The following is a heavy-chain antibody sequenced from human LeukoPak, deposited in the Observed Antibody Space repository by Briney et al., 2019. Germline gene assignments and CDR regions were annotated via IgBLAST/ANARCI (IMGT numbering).Heavy chain of an antibody. CDR1: GITFSNSA. Sequence: GTSVKVFCKASGITFSNSAVQWMRQARGQRLEWIGWIVVGSNNTNYAQKFQERVTITRDMSTSTAYMELSSLRSEDTAVYYCAADSYYDSSGYSFLWYFDLWGRGTQITVSS. CDR3: AADSYYDSSGYSFLWYFDL. D-gene: IGHD3-22*01. CDR2: IVVGSNNT. J-gene: IGHJ2*01. V-gene: IGHV1-58*01.